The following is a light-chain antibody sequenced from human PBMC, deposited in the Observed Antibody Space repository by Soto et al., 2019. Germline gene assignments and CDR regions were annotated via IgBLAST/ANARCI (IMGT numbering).Light chain of an antibody. CDR1: SSDVGGYNY. J-gene: IGLJ1*01. CDR2: DVS. Sequence: QSALTQPASVSGSPGHSITISCTGTSSDVGGYNYVSWYQQHPGKAPKVMIYDVSNRPSGVSNRFSGSKSGNTASLTISGLQAEDEADYYCTSYTSSSTLTIFGTGTKVTVL. V-gene: IGLV2-14*01. CDR3: TSYTSSSTLTI.